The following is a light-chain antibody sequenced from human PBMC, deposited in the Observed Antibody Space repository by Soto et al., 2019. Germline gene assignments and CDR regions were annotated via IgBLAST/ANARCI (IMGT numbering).Light chain of an antibody. CDR2: SAS. CDR1: QSVTSSY. J-gene: IGKJ1*01. V-gene: IGKV3-20*01. Sequence: ENVLTQSPGTLSLSPGERATLSCRASQSVTSSYLAWYQQKPGQAPRLLIYSASSRATGVPDRFSGSGSATDFTLTISSLQSEDFAVYYCQQYNNWPRTFGQGTKVEIK. CDR3: QQYNNWPRT.